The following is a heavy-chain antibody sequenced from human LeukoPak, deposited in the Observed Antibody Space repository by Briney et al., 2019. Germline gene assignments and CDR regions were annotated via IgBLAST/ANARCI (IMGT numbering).Heavy chain of an antibody. J-gene: IGHJ4*02. CDR1: GGSISSSSYY. D-gene: IGHD3-22*01. CDR2: IYYSGST. V-gene: IGHV4-39*01. Sequence: SETLSLTCTVSGGSISSSSYYWGWIRQPSGKGLEWIGSIYYSGSTYYNPSLKSRVTISVDTSKNQFSLKLSSVTAADTAVYYCARRGYYDSSGYPVDYWGQGTLVTVSS. CDR3: ARRGYYDSSGYPVDY.